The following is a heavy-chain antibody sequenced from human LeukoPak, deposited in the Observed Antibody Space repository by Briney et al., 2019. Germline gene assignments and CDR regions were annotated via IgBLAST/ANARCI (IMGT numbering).Heavy chain of an antibody. CDR2: IYYSGST. D-gene: IGHD4/OR15-4a*01. CDR3: AGLANYVPVY. CDR1: GGSISSYY. V-gene: IGHV4-59*01. J-gene: IGHJ4*02. Sequence: SETLSLTCTVSGGSISSYYWSWIRQPPGKGLGWIGYIYYSGSTNYNPSLKSRVTISVDTSKNQFSLKLNSVTAADTAVYYCAGLANYVPVYWGQGTLVTVSS.